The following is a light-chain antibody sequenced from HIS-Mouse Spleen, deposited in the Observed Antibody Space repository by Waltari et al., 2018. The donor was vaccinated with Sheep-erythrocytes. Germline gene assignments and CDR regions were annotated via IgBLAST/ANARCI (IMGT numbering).Light chain of an antibody. CDR3: CSYAGSSTPWV. Sequence: QSALTQPASVSGSPGQSITISCTGTSSDVGSYNLVSWYQQHPGKAPKLMIYEGSKRPSGVPNRFSGSKPGNTASLTSSGLQAEDEADYYCCSYAGSSTPWVFGGGTKLTVL. V-gene: IGLV2-23*01. J-gene: IGLJ3*02. CDR2: EGS. CDR1: SSDVGSYNL.